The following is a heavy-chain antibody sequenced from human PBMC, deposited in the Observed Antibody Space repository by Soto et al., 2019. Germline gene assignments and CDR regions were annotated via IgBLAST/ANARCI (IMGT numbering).Heavy chain of an antibody. V-gene: IGHV3-23*01. J-gene: IGHJ4*02. D-gene: IGHD3-22*01. CDR2: ISGSGGST. Sequence: GGSLRLSCAASGFTFSSYAMSWVRQAPGKGLEWVSAISGSGGSTYYADSVKGRFTISRDNSKNTLYLQMNSLRAEDTAVYYCAKTAITMIVVVTDYYFDYWGRGTLVTVSS. CDR3: AKTAITMIVVVTDYYFDY. CDR1: GFTFSSYA.